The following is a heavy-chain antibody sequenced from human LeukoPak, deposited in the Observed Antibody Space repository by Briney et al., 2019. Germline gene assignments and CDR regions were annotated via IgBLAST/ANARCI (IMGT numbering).Heavy chain of an antibody. J-gene: IGHJ4*02. V-gene: IGHV4-59*01. CDR3: ARNGGGSWSIDY. Sequence: SETLSLTCTVSGGSISSYYWSWIRQPPGKGLEWIGYIYYSGSTNCNPSLKSRVTISVDTSKNQFSLKLSSVTAADTAVYYCARNGGGSWSIDYWGQGTLVTVSS. CDR1: GGSISSYY. D-gene: IGHD2-15*01. CDR2: IYYSGST.